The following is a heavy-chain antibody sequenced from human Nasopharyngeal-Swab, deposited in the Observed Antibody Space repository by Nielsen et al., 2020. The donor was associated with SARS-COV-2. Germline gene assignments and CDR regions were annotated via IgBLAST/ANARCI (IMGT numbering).Heavy chain of an antibody. CDR3: ARQFRYGVHFDY. V-gene: IGHV4-31*03. CDR1: GGSISSGGYY. D-gene: IGHD4-17*01. J-gene: IGHJ4*02. Sequence: SETLSLTCTVSGGSISSGGYYWSWIRQHPGKGLEWIGYIYYSGSTYYNPSLKSRVTISVDTSKNQFSLKPSSVTAADTAVYYCARQFRYGVHFDYWGQGTLVTVSS. CDR2: IYYSGST.